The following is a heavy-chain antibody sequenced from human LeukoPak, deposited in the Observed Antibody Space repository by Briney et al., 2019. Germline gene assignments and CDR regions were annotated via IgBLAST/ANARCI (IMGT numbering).Heavy chain of an antibody. CDR2: ISAYNGNT. CDR1: GYTFTSYG. J-gene: IGHJ5*02. V-gene: IGHV1-18*01. D-gene: IGHD5-24*01. Sequence: ASVKVSCKASGYTFTSYGISWVRQAPGQGLEWTGWISAYNGNTNYAQKLQGRVTMTTDTSTSTAYMELRSLRSDDTAVYYCARVPPYNYWFDPWGQGTLVTVSS. CDR3: ARVPPYNYWFDP.